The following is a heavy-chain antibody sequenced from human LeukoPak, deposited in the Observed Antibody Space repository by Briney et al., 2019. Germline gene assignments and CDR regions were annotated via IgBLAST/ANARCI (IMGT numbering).Heavy chain of an antibody. J-gene: IGHJ6*03. CDR1: GYTFTNYG. Sequence: GASVKVSCKASGYTFTNYGIHWVRQAPGQGLEWMGWISVFYGHTNYSQNFQGRLTMTTHTSTSTAYLELRSLRSDDTAVYYCVREVSAANAGYMDVWGTGTTVTVSS. V-gene: IGHV1-18*01. CDR3: VREVSAANAGYMDV. D-gene: IGHD6-13*01. CDR2: ISVFYGHT.